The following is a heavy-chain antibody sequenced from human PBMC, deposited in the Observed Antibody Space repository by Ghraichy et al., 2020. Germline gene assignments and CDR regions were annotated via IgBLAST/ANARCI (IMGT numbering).Heavy chain of an antibody. CDR2: ISGSGGST. CDR3: AKCGRSIVVAGGDYYYYMAV. J-gene: IGHJ6*03. CDR1: GFTFSSYA. V-gene: IGHV3-23*01. D-gene: IGHD6-19*01. Sequence: GGSLRLSCAASGFTFSSYAMSWVRQAPGKGLEWVSMISGSGGSTYYADSVKGRFTISRDNSKNTLYLQMNSLRAEDTAVHYCAKCGRSIVVAGGDYYYYMAVWGKGTTGIVSS.